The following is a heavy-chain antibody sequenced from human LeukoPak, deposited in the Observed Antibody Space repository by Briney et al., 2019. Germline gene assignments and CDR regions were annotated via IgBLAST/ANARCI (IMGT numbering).Heavy chain of an antibody. Sequence: PGGSLRLSCAASGFTFSDAWMNWVRQAPGKGLEWVANIKQDGSEKYYVDSVKGRFTISRDNAKNSLYLQMNSLRAEDTAVYYCARVGGEELFSPHWLRFFDYWGQGTLVTVFS. CDR3: ARVGGEELFSPHWLRFFDY. J-gene: IGHJ4*02. V-gene: IGHV3-7*04. CDR1: GFTFSDAW. D-gene: IGHD5-12*01. CDR2: IKQDGSEK.